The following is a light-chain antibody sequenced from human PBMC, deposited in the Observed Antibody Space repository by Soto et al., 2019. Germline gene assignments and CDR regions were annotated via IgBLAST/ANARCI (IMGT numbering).Light chain of an antibody. CDR2: AAS. Sequence: EIVVTQSPATLSVSPGERAALSCRTSQSVGVKLAWYQQKPGQAPRLLISAASTRSTGIPARFSGSGSGAELTPTISSLESEDFAVYYCQLCRGWPGGFTFGPATTVDSK. CDR1: QSVGVK. J-gene: IGKJ3*01. CDR3: QLCRGWPGGFT. V-gene: IGKV3-15*01.